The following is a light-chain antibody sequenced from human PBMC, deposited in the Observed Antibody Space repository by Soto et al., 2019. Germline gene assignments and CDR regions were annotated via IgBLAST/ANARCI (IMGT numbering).Light chain of an antibody. V-gene: IGKV3D-7*01. CDR3: HQDFNLPWT. J-gene: IGKJ1*01. CDR1: QTVSRMY. CDR2: GTS. Sequence: EIVVTQSQVTLSLYPGERATLSCRASQTVSRMYLSWFQQKPGQAPRLLIYGTSTRATGIPVRFSGSGSGTDFTLTISSLQPEDFAVYFCHQDFNLPWTFGQGTKVAIK.